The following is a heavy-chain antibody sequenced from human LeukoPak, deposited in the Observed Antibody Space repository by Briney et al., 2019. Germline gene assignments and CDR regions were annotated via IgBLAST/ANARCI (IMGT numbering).Heavy chain of an antibody. CDR3: ARVHPSGSYFFDY. Sequence: APVTVSCKASGYTFTAYYMHWVRQAPGQGLEWMGWIDPNSGATNYAQRFQDRVTMTRDTSISTAYMELSRLRSDDTAVYFCARVHPSGSYFFDYWGQGTLVTVSS. CDR1: GYTFTAYY. V-gene: IGHV1-2*02. J-gene: IGHJ4*02. D-gene: IGHD1-26*01. CDR2: IDPNSGAT.